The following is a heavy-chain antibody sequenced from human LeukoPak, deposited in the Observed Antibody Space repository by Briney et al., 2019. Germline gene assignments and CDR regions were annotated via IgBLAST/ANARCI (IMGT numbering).Heavy chain of an antibody. CDR3: ARPHLDHGDLFDY. V-gene: IGHV3-7*01. J-gene: IGHJ4*02. CDR2: IQQDGSEK. D-gene: IGHD4-17*01. Sequence: QTGGSLRLSCAASGFTFSSYWLSWVRQPPGKGLEWVANIQQDGSEKNYVDSVKGRFTISRDNGKNSLYLQMNSLRAEDTAVYYRARPHLDHGDLFDYWGQGTLVTVSS. CDR1: GFTFSSYW.